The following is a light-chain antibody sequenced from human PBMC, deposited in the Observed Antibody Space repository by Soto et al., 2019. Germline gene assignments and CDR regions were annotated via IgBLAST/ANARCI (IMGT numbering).Light chain of an antibody. Sequence: DIVMTQSPDSLAVSLGERATINCKSSQSVLYSSNNKNYLAWYQQKPGQPPKLLIYWASTRESGVPDRFSGSGSATDFTLTISSLQAEDVAVYYCQQYYSSPFTFVGGTKVEIK. CDR1: QSVLYSSNNKNY. J-gene: IGKJ4*01. CDR3: QQYYSSPFT. V-gene: IGKV4-1*01. CDR2: WAS.